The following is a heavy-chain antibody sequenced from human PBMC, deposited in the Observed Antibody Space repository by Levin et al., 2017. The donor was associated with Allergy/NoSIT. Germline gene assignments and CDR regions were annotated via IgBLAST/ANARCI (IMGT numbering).Heavy chain of an antibody. Sequence: PSETLSLTCTVSGGSISSYYWSWIRQPPGKGLEWIGYIYYSGSTNYNPSLKSRVTISVDTSKNQFSLKLSSVTAADTAVYYCARDRQGYCTGGVCYTGLFDYWGQGTLVTVSS. CDR2: IYYSGST. J-gene: IGHJ4*02. CDR3: ARDRQGYCTGGVCYTGLFDY. CDR1: GGSISSYY. D-gene: IGHD2-8*02. V-gene: IGHV4-59*01.